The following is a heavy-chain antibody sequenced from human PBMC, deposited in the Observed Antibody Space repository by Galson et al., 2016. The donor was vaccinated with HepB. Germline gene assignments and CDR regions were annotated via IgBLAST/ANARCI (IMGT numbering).Heavy chain of an antibody. CDR1: GYSFTNYW. Sequence: QSGAEVKKPGESLKISCKGSGYSFTNYWIGWVRQMPGKGLEWMGIIYPDDSDTRYSPSFQGQVTISADRSITTAYLQWSNLKASDTARYYCARHSLWSTGNIDFWGQGTLVTVSS. V-gene: IGHV5-51*01. J-gene: IGHJ4*02. CDR2: IYPDDSDT. D-gene: IGHD2/OR15-2a*01. CDR3: ARHSLWSTGNIDF.